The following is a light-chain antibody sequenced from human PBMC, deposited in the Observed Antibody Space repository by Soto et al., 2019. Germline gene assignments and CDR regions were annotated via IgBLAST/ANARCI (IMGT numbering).Light chain of an antibody. CDR3: SSYTSSSTWV. CDR1: SSDVGGYNY. V-gene: IGLV2-14*01. J-gene: IGLJ3*02. Sequence: QSALTQPASVSGSPGQSITISCTGTSSDVGGYNYVSWSQQHPGKAPKLMIYEVSNRPSGVSNRFSASKSGNTASLTISGLQAEDEADYYCSSYTSSSTWVFGGGTKLTVL. CDR2: EVS.